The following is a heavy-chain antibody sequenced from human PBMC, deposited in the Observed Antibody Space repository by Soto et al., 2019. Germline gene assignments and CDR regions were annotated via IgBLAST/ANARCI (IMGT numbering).Heavy chain of an antibody. J-gene: IGHJ3*02. D-gene: IGHD1-26*01. CDR2: LSAYNGDT. CDR1: GYTFINYG. V-gene: IGHV1-18*01. Sequence: QVQLVQSGAEVKKPGASVRVSCKTSGYTFINYGITWVRQAPGQGLEWMGWLSAYNGDTSSSEKLRDRFTMTTDTSTNAVYMDLRRLRSDDTAVYYCARWSAIVGGAEALDIWGQGTMVIVSS. CDR3: ARWSAIVGGAEALDI.